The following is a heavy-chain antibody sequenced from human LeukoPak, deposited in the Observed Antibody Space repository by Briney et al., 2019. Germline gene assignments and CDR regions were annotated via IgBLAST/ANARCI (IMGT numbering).Heavy chain of an antibody. CDR2: INPNSGGT. D-gene: IGHD3-10*01. CDR1: GYTFTGYY. J-gene: IGHJ4*02. CDR3: AREDGYYGSGSYSVDY. Sequence: ASVTVSCKASGYTFTGYYMHWVRQAPGQGLEWMGWINPNSGGTNYAQKFQGRVTMTRDTSISTAYMELSRLRSDDTAVYYCAREDGYYGSGSYSVDYWGQGTLVTVSS. V-gene: IGHV1-2*02.